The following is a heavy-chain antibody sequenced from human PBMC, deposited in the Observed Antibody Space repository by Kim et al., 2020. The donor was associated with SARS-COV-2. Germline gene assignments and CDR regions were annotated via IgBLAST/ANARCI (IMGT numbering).Heavy chain of an antibody. CDR3: ARHSTAGYSSSWYND. Sequence: SETLYLTCTVSGGSISSYYWSWLRQPPGKGLEWIGYIYYSGSTNYNPSLKSRVTISVDTSKNQFSLKLSSVTAADTAVYYCARHSTAGYSSSWYNDWGQGTLVTVSS. D-gene: IGHD6-13*01. V-gene: IGHV4-59*08. CDR1: GGSISSYY. CDR2: IYYSGST. J-gene: IGHJ4*02.